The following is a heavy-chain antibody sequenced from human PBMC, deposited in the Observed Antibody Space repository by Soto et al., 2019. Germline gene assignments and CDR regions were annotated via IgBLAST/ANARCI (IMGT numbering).Heavy chain of an antibody. CDR2: INPNGGTT. V-gene: IGHV1-2*02. Sequence: QVHLVQSGSEVKKPGASVKVSCKASGYTFNGYLMQWARRAPEQGLEWMAWINPNGGTTNYAQKFQGRVTVTRDTSINTVYMELSRLTSDDTAVYYCARGREMDVWGQGTTVTVSS. CDR1: GYTFNGYL. CDR3: ARGREMDV. D-gene: IGHD3-10*01. J-gene: IGHJ6*02.